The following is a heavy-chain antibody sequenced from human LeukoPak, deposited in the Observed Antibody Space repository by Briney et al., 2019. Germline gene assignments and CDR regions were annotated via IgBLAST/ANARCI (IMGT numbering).Heavy chain of an antibody. Sequence: GGSLRLSCAASGFTFSSYSMNWVRQAPGKGLEWVSYISSSSSTIYYADSMKGRITISRDNSKNTLHLQMNSLRTEDTAVYYCARVKGGIAAAGNYFDYWGQGALVTVSS. CDR1: GFTFSSYS. D-gene: IGHD6-13*01. J-gene: IGHJ4*02. CDR2: ISSSSSTI. V-gene: IGHV3-48*01. CDR3: ARVKGGIAAAGNYFDY.